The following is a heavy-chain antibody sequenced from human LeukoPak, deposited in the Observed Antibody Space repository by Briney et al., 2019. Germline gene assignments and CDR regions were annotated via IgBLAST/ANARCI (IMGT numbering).Heavy chain of an antibody. CDR1: GGSISSGSYY. V-gene: IGHV4-61*02. CDR3: ARDPSTYYDILTGYSP. Sequence: SETLSLTCTVSGGSISSGSYYWSWIRQPAGKGLEWIGRIYTSGSTNYNPSLKSRVTISVDTSKNQFSLKLSSVTAADTAVYYCARDPSTYYDILTGYSPWDQGTLVTVSS. D-gene: IGHD3-9*01. CDR2: IYTSGST. J-gene: IGHJ5*02.